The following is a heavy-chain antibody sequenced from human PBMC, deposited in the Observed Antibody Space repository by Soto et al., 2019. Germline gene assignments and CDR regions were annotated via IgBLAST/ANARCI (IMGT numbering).Heavy chain of an antibody. V-gene: IGHV1-2*02. D-gene: IGHD3-3*01. CDR2: INPNSGGT. CDR1: GYTFTDYY. CDR3: ARAVDRSLDLNWFDP. Sequence: ASVKVSCKSSGYTFTDYYMHWVRQAPGQGLQWMGWINPNSGGTNYAHNYQGRVTMTGDTSISTAYMELSRLRSDDTAVYYCARAVDRSLDLNWFDPWGQGTLVTVSS. J-gene: IGHJ5*02.